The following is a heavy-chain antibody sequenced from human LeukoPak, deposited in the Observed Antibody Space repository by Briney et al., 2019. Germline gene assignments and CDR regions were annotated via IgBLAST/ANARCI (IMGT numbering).Heavy chain of an antibody. V-gene: IGHV4-34*01. D-gene: IGHD6-25*01. CDR1: GGSFSGYY. Sequence: SETLSLTCAVYGGSFSGYYWSWIRQPPGKGLEWIGEINHSGSTNYSPSLKSRVTISVDTSKNQFSLKLSSVTAADTAVYYCARGRRAGRTDYWGQGTLVTVSS. CDR3: ARGRRAGRTDY. CDR2: INHSGST. J-gene: IGHJ4*02.